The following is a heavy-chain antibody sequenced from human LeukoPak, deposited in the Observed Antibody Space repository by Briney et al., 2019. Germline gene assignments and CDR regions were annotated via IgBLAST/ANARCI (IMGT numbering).Heavy chain of an antibody. D-gene: IGHD5-18*01. J-gene: IGHJ3*02. CDR1: GGSFSGYY. CDR3: ARHAGGYSYGYHWGAFDI. V-gene: IGHV4-59*08. Sequence: PSETLSLTCAVYGGSFSGYYWSWIRQPPGKGLEWIGYIYYSGSTNYNPSLKSRVTISVDTSKNQFSLKLSSVTAADTAVYYCARHAGGYSYGYHWGAFDIWGQGTMVTVSS. CDR2: IYYSGST.